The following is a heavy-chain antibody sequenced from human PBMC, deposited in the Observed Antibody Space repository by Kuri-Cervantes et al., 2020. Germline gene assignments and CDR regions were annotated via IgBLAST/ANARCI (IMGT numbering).Heavy chain of an antibody. CDR1: GFTVSSNY. Sequence: GESMKISCAASGFTVSSNYMSWVRQAPGKGLEWVAVIWYDGSNKYYADSVKGRFTIPRDNSKNTLYLQMNSLRAEDTAVYYCARDNYGSGSYFLIGGRGFDPWGQGTLVTVSS. CDR3: ARDNYGSGSYFLIGGRGFDP. V-gene: IGHV3-33*08. J-gene: IGHJ5*02. D-gene: IGHD3-10*01. CDR2: IWYDGSNK.